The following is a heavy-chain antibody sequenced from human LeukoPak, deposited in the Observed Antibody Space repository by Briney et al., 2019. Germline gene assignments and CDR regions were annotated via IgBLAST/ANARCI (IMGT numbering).Heavy chain of an antibody. Sequence: SETLSLTCAVYGGSFSGYYWSWIRQPPGKGLEWIGEINHSGSTNYNPSLKSRVTISVDPSKSQFPLKLSSVTAADTAVYYCARGPSITIFGVVINYWGQGTLVTVSS. CDR1: GGSFSGYY. J-gene: IGHJ4*02. D-gene: IGHD3-3*01. V-gene: IGHV4-34*01. CDR3: ARGPSITIFGVVINY. CDR2: INHSGST.